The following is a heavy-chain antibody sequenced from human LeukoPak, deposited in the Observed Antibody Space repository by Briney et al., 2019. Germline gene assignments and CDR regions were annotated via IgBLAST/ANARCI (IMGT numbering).Heavy chain of an antibody. J-gene: IGHJ6*02. CDR1: GFTFNSYW. CDR3: AGVLDGTTWYARLDV. D-gene: IGHD2/OR15-2a*01. Sequence: GGSLRLSCAASGFTFNSYWMNWVRQAPGRGLEWVANIKQDGSETHSVDSVKGRFTISRDNAKNLLYLQMSSLRVEDTAVYYCAGVLDGTTWYARLDVWGQGTTVTVSS. CDR2: IKQDGSET. V-gene: IGHV3-7*01.